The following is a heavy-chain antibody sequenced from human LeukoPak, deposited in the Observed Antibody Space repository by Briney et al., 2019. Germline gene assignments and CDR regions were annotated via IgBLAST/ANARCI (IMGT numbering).Heavy chain of an antibody. CDR1: GYSISSGYY. J-gene: IGHJ4*02. D-gene: IGHD3-16*01. V-gene: IGHV4-38-2*02. CDR3: ARVTSSRFGYYFDY. Sequence: SETLSLTCTVSGYSISSGYYWGWIRQPPGKGLEWIGEIYHSGSTNYNPSLKSRVTISVDKSKNQFSLKLSSVTAADTAVYYCARVTSSRFGYYFDYWGQGTLVTVSS. CDR2: IYHSGST.